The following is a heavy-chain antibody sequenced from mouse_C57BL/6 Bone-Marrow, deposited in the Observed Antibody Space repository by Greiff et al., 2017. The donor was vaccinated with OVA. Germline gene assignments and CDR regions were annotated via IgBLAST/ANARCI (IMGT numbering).Heavy chain of an antibody. D-gene: IGHD2-5*01. CDR1: GYTFTDYY. CDR2: INPNNGGT. V-gene: IGHV1-26*01. J-gene: IGHJ4*01. CDR3: AREEGSYYSNFYAMDY. Sequence: EVQLQQSGPELVKPGASVKISCKASGYTFTDYYMNWVKQSHGKSLEWIGDINPNNGGTSYNQKFKGKATLTVDKSSSTAYMELRSLTSEDSAVYYCAREEGSYYSNFYAMDYWGQGTSVTVSS.